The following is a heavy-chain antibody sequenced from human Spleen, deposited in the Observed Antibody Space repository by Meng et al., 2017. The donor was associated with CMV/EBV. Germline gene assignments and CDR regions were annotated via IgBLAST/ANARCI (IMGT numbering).Heavy chain of an antibody. D-gene: IGHD6-13*01. J-gene: IGHJ4*02. CDR1: TFTPYG. V-gene: IGHV1-18*01. CDR3: ARGLAGIAAAGTGGHFDY. Sequence: TFTPYGISWVRQAPGQGLEWLGWISTYSISSNYAQNLQGRVTMNTDTSTSTAYMELRSLTSDDTAVYYCARGLAGIAAAGTGGHFDYWGQGTLVTVSS. CDR2: ISTYSISS.